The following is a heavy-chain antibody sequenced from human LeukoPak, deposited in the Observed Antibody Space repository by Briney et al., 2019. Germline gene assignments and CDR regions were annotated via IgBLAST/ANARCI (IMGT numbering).Heavy chain of an antibody. CDR2: IYYSGST. J-gene: IGHJ4*02. CDR1: GGSISSYY. CDR3: AKDGTVQDY. V-gene: IGHV4-59*12. Sequence: SETLSLTCTVSGGSISSYYWSWIRQPPGKGLEWIGYIYYSGSTNYNPSLKSRVTISVDTSKNQFSLKLSSVTAADTAVYYCAKDGTVQDYWGQGTLVTVSS. D-gene: IGHD1-1*01.